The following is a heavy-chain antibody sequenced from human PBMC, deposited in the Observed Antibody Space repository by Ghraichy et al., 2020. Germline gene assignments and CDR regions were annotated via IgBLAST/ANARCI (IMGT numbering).Heavy chain of an antibody. CDR3: ASIGYSYGSYYYYYGMDV. J-gene: IGHJ6*02. Sequence: SETLSLTCAVYGGSFSGYYWSWIRQPPGKGLEWIGEINHSGSTNYNPSLKSRVTISVDTSKNQFSLKLSSVTAADTAVYYVASIGYSYGSYYYYYGMDVWGQGTTVTVSS. CDR2: INHSGST. D-gene: IGHD5-18*01. V-gene: IGHV4-34*01. CDR1: GGSFSGYY.